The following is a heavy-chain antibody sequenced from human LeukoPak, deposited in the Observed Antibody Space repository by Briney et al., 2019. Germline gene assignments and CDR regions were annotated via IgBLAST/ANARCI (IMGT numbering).Heavy chain of an antibody. CDR1: GFTFSSYS. CDR2: ISSSSSYI. D-gene: IGHD3-22*01. Sequence: PGGSLRLSCAASGFTFSSYSMNWVRQAPGKGLEWVSSISSSSSYIYYADSVKGRFTISRDNAKNSLYLQMNSLRAEDTAVYYCASVWGEGDSSGYYYAQEAFDIWGQGTMVTVSS. J-gene: IGHJ3*02. CDR3: ASVWGEGDSSGYYYAQEAFDI. V-gene: IGHV3-21*01.